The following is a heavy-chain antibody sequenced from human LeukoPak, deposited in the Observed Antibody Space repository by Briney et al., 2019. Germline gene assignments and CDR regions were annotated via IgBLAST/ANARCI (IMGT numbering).Heavy chain of an antibody. J-gene: IGHJ3*02. Sequence: ASVKVSCKASGYTFTSYYMHWVRQAPGQGLEWMGIINPSGGSTSYAQKFQGRVTMTRDTSTSTVYMELSSLRSEDTAVYYCAREGLFDFWSGKPKANDAFDIGGQGTMVTVSS. CDR1: GYTFTSYY. V-gene: IGHV1-46*01. CDR2: INPSGGST. D-gene: IGHD3-3*01. CDR3: AREGLFDFWSGKPKANDAFDI.